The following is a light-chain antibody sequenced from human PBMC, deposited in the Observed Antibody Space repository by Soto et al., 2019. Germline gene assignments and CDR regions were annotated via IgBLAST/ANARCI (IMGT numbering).Light chain of an antibody. J-gene: IGKJ5*01. CDR3: QQADSFPIT. CDR1: QDISRW. Sequence: DIQMTQSPSSVSASVGDRVTFTCRASQDISRWLAWYQQKPGKAPKLLIYEASSLQSGVPSRFSGSGSGTDFTLTISSLQPEDFATYYCQQADSFPITFGQGTRLDIK. CDR2: EAS. V-gene: IGKV1-12*01.